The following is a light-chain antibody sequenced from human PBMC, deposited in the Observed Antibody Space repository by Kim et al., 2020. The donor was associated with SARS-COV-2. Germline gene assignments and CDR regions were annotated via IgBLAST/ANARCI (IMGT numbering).Light chain of an antibody. V-gene: IGLV2-14*03. CDR2: AVS. Sequence: QSVAISCPGTGSDLGDYNSVSWFQQHPGKAPKLIIYAVSNRPSGVSNRFSGSKSGYTASLTISTLQTEDEADYFCSSYTDTNTLLFGGGTQLTVL. CDR3: SSYTDTNTLL. J-gene: IGLJ2*01. CDR1: GSDLGDYNS.